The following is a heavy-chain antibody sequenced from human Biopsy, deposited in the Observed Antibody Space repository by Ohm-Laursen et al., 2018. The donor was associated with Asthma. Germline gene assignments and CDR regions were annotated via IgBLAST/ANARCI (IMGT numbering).Heavy chain of an antibody. CDR2: VSVYNGNT. J-gene: IGHJ6*02. V-gene: IGHV1-18*01. CDR3: ARAVDYSHYYGIDV. D-gene: IGHD3-10*01. Sequence: ASVKVSCKASGYTFNSAGITWVRQAPGQGLGWMGWVSVYNGNTKVAQKLQDRVTMITDASTSTAYMELRSLRSDDTAVYFCARAVDYSHYYGIDVWGQGTTVTVS. CDR1: GYTFNSAG.